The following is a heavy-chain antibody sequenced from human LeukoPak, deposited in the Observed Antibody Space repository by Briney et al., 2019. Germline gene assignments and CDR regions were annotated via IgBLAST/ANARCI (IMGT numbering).Heavy chain of an antibody. CDR3: ARAELRYFDWLAPFDY. CDR1: GGSVSSGGYY. D-gene: IGHD3-9*01. V-gene: IGHV4-61*08. J-gene: IGHJ4*02. CDR2: IYYSGST. Sequence: SETLSLTCTVSGGSVSSGGYYWSWIRQPPGKGLEWIGYIYYSGSTNYNPSLKSRVTISVDTSKNQFSLKLSSVTAADTAVYYCARAELRYFDWLAPFDYWGQGTLVTVSS.